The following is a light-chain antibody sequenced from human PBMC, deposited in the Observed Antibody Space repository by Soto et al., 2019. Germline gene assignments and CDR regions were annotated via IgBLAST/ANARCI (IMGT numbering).Light chain of an antibody. J-gene: IGKJ1*01. Sequence: IVLAQSPATLSFSPGDRATLSCRASKSVGKYLAWYQQKPGQLPRLLIYDASTRATGIPSRFSGSGSGTEFTLTISSLKSEDFAVYYCQQYDNWPRTFGQGTKVDIK. CDR2: DAS. CDR3: QQYDNWPRT. V-gene: IGKV3-15*01. CDR1: KSVGKY.